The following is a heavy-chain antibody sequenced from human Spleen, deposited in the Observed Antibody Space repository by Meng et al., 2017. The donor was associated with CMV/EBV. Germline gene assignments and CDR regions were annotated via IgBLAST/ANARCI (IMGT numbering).Heavy chain of an antibody. CDR2: IYTVGST. J-gene: IGHJ4*02. V-gene: IGHV3-53*01. CDR3: ARKGSDSGSYYFDY. CDR1: GFTGSSNY. Sequence: GGSLRLSCAASGFTGSSNYMSWVRQAPGKGLECVSVIYTVGSTYYADSVKGRFTISRDNSKTTLYLQMNSLRADDTAVYYCARKGSDSGSYYFDYWGQGTLVTVSS. D-gene: IGHD3-22*01.